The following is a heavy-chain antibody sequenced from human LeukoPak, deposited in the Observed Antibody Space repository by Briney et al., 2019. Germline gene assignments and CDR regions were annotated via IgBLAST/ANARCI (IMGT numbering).Heavy chain of an antibody. CDR3: VREKDGGTYDY. J-gene: IGHJ4*01. CDR1: GYTFTSYY. Sequence: GASVKVSCKASGYTFTSYYVHWVRQAPGQGLEWLGTFKPNTRSAHPGLGFRDRVSMTGDMSTSTVFIELNSLRSEDTAVYYYVREKDGGTYDYWGQGTLVTVST. V-gene: IGHV1-46*01. CDR2: FKPNTRSA. D-gene: IGHD3-16*01.